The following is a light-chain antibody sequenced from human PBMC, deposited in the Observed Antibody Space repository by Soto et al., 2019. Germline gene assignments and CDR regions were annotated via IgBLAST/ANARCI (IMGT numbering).Light chain of an antibody. J-gene: IGKJ5*01. V-gene: IGKV3-11*01. CDR3: QQRRNWPPGIT. CDR1: QSVGSS. CDR2: DAS. Sequence: EIVLTQSPATLSLTPGERATLSCRASQSVGSSLAWYQQKPGQAPRLLIYDASNRATGIPARFSGSGSGTDFTLTISSLEPEDFAVYYCQQRRNWPPGITFGQGRLLE.